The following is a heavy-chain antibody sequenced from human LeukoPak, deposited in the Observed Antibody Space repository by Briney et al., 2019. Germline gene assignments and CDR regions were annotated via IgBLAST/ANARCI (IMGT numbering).Heavy chain of an antibody. V-gene: IGHV3-21*01. CDR1: GFTFSSYS. CDR2: ISSSSSYI. CDR3: ARDAPSGLGYFDY. J-gene: IGHJ4*02. Sequence: GGSLRLSCAASGFTFSSYSMNWVRQAPGKGLEWVSSISSSSSYIYYADSVQGRFTISRDNAKNSLYLQMNSLRAEDTAVYYCARDAPSGLGYFDYWGQGTLVTVSS. D-gene: IGHD6-19*01.